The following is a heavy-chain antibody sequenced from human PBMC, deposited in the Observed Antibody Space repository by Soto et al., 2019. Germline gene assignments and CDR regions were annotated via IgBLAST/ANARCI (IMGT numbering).Heavy chain of an antibody. V-gene: IGHV1-3*01. CDR1: GYTFTSYA. D-gene: IGHD6-19*01. J-gene: IGHJ4*02. Sequence: ASVKVSCKASGYTFTSYAMHWVRQAPGQRLEWMGWINAGNGNTKYSQKFQGRVTITRDTSASTAYMELSSLRSEKTAVYYCARVDSGWYTHYWGQGTLVTVSS. CDR3: ARVDSGWYTHY. CDR2: INAGNGNT.